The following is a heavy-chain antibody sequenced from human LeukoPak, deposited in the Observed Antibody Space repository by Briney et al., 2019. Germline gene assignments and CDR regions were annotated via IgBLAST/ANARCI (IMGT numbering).Heavy chain of an antibody. CDR2: IYYSGST. CDR3: ARDLLYYYDSSGYYSHDAFDI. J-gene: IGHJ3*02. CDR1: YGSISSYY. D-gene: IGHD3-22*01. V-gene: IGHV4-39*07. Sequence: SETLSLTCTVSYGSISSYYWGWIRQPPGKGLEWIGSIYYSGSTYYNPSLKSRVTISVDTSKNQFSLKLSSVTAADTAVYYCARDLLYYYDSSGYYSHDAFDIWGQGTMVTVSS.